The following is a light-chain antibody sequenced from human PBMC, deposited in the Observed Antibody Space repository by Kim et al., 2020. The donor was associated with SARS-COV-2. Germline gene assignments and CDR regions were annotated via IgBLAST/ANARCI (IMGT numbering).Light chain of an antibody. V-gene: IGKV1-27*01. Sequence: DIQMTQSPSSLSASVGDRVTITCQASQGIKNYLAWYQQKPGKVPKLLIYDASTLQVGVPSRFSGSGSGTHFTLTISSLQPEDVATYYCQKYNSPPCTFGQGTKVDIK. CDR3: QKYNSPPCT. CDR2: DAS. J-gene: IGKJ1*01. CDR1: QGIKNY.